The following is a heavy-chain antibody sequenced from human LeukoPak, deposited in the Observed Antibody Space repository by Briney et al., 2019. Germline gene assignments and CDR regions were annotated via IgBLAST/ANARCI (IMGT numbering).Heavy chain of an antibody. J-gene: IGHJ3*02. CDR2: IYYSGST. D-gene: IGHD6-13*01. CDR3: AREGYSSSPDAFDI. V-gene: IGHV4-39*07. CDR1: GGSISISTYY. Sequence: PSETLSLTCTVSGGSISISTYYWGWIRQPPGKGLEWIGNIYYSGSTYYNPSLESRVSMSVDTSKNQFSLKLSSVTAADTAVYYCAREGYSSSPDAFDIWGQRTMVTVSS.